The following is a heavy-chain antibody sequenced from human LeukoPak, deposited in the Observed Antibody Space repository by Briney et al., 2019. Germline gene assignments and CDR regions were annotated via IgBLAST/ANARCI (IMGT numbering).Heavy chain of an antibody. CDR3: ARGLGYCSGGSCSDY. V-gene: IGHV3-74*01. J-gene: IGHJ4*02. D-gene: IGHD2-15*01. CDR2: INSDGSST. Sequence: GGSLRLSCAASGFTFSSYWMHWVRQAPGKGLVWVSRINSDGSSTSYADSVKGRFTISRDNAKNTLYLQMNSLRAEDTAVYYCARGLGYCSGGSCSDYWGQGTLVTVSS. CDR1: GFTFSSYW.